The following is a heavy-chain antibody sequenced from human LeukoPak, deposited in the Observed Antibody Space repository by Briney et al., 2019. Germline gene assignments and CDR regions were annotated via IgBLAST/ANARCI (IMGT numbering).Heavy chain of an antibody. CDR2: IYYSGST. CDR3: ARDGVGAVARGAFDI. V-gene: IGHV4-31*03. Sequence: PSETLSLTCTVSGGSISSGGYYWSWIRQHPGKGLEWIGYIYYSGSTYYNPSLKSRVTISVDTSKNQFSLKLSSVTAADTAVYYCARDGVGAVARGAFDIWGQGTMVTVSS. J-gene: IGHJ3*02. CDR1: GGSISSGGYY. D-gene: IGHD1-26*01.